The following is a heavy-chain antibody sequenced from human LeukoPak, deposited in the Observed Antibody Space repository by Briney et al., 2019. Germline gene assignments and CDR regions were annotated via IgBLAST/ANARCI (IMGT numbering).Heavy chain of an antibody. CDR1: EFTVTTNY. J-gene: IGHJ3*02. CDR2: IYPGGAI. D-gene: IGHD4/OR15-4a*01. Sequence: GGSLRLSCAASEFTVTTNYMSWVRQAPGKGLQWVSVIYPGGAIYYADSVKGRFIISRDNSKNTLSLQMNSLTADDTAVYYCVRGPRNYDDSGFHYGVFDIWGQGTVVTVSS. V-gene: IGHV3-53*01. CDR3: VRGPRNYDDSGFHYGVFDI.